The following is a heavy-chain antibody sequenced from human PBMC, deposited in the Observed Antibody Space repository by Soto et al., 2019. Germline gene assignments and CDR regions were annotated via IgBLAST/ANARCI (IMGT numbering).Heavy chain of an antibody. CDR2: IFSSGST. CDR3: AREGSYSAYNFAHGIQLWSFDF. CDR1: GGSINTFY. Sequence: PSETLSLTCTVSGGSINTFYWSWVRQPAGEGLEWSGRIFSSGSTSFNPSLESRVAMSVDTSTNHFSLNLRSVTAADMAVYYCAREGSYSAYNFAHGIQLWSFDFWGQGPLVT. D-gene: IGHD5-12*01. J-gene: IGHJ4*02. V-gene: IGHV4-4*07.